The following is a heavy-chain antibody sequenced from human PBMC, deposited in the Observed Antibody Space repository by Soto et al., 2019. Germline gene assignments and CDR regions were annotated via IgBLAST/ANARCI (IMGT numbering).Heavy chain of an antibody. J-gene: IGHJ6*02. Sequence: GASVKVSCKASGGTLSSYAIRWGRQAPGQGLEWMGGIIPIFGTANYAQKFQGRVTITADESTSTAYMELSSLRSEDTAVYYCARVLGIAVAGYYYYYGMDVWGQGTTVTVSS. CDR3: ARVLGIAVAGYYYYYGMDV. D-gene: IGHD6-19*01. CDR2: IIPIFGTA. V-gene: IGHV1-69*13. CDR1: GGTLSSYA.